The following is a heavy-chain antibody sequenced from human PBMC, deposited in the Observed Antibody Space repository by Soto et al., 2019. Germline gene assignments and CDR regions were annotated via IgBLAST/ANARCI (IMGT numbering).Heavy chain of an antibody. CDR2: ISQTGAT. D-gene: IGHD3-10*01. V-gene: IGHV4-30-2*01. CDR3: ARAVSPYFGTWFDP. CDR1: GGSITSGNSYS. Sequence: PSETLSLTCSVSGGSITSGNSYSWAWIRQPPGRGLEWIGSISQTGATSYNPSLKSRVSVSLDKSKNQFSLRLSSVTAADMAVYSRARAVSPYFGTWFDPWGQGTLVTVSS. J-gene: IGHJ5*02.